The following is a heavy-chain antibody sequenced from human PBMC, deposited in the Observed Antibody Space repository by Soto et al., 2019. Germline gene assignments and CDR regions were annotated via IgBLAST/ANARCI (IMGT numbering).Heavy chain of an antibody. J-gene: IGHJ6*02. CDR2: INWNGGST. CDR1: GFTFDDYG. CDR3: ASISGYGSGSIDDYYYYGMDV. D-gene: IGHD3-10*01. V-gene: IGHV3-20*04. Sequence: GGSLRLSCAASGFTFDDYGMSWVRQAPGKGLEWVSGINWNGGSTGYADSVKGRFTISRDNAKNSLYLQMNSLRAEDTALYYCASISGYGSGSIDDYYYYGMDVWGQGTTVTVSS.